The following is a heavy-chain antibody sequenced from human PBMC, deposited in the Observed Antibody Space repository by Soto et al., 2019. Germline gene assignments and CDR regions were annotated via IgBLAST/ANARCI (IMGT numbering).Heavy chain of an antibody. D-gene: IGHD2-21*02. V-gene: IGHV3-23*01. Sequence: GGSLRLSCAASGFTFSSYAMSWVRHAPGKGLEWVSAISGSGGSTYYADSVKGRLTISRDNSKNTLYLQMNSLRAEDTAVYYCAKYVVVTGYFDYGMDVWGQGTTVTVSS. CDR3: AKYVVVTGYFDYGMDV. CDR1: GFTFSSYA. J-gene: IGHJ6*02. CDR2: ISGSGGST.